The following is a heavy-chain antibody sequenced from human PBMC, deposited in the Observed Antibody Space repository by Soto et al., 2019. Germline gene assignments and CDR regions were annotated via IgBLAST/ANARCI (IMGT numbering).Heavy chain of an antibody. CDR1: GYTFTSYG. V-gene: IGHV1-18*01. D-gene: IGHD6-6*01. Sequence: ASVKVSCKASGYTFTSYGISWVRQAPGQGLEWMGWISAYNGNTNYAQKLQGRVTMTTDTSTSTAYMELRSLRSDDTAVYYCARVLISSSPYYHYYYMDVWGKGTTVTVSS. J-gene: IGHJ6*03. CDR3: ARVLISSSPYYHYYYMDV. CDR2: ISAYNGNT.